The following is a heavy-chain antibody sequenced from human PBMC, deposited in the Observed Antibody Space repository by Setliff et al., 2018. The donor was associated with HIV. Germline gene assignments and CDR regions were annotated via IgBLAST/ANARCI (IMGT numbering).Heavy chain of an antibody. CDR2: INSNSGGT. Sequence: GASVKVSCKTSGYTFTAYYLHWVRQAPGQGLEYMGWINSNSGGTNYAQKFQGRVTMTRDTSVSSAYMELSRVRSDATAVYYCAREGLRGTKVFDIWGQGTMVTVSS. V-gene: IGHV1-2*02. J-gene: IGHJ3*02. CDR3: AREGLRGTKVFDI. D-gene: IGHD2-2*01. CDR1: GYTFTAYY.